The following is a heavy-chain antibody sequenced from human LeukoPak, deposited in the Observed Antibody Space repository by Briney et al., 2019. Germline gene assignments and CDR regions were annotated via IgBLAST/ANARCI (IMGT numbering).Heavy chain of an antibody. CDR3: ARDLYCSGGTCNQH. J-gene: IGHJ1*01. Sequence: PGGSLRLSCAASGFSVSSNYMSWVRQAPGKGLEWISVISVGGDTYYADSVKGRFTLSRDNSKNTAYLQLNSLRAEDTAVYYCARDLYCSGGTCNQHWGQGTLVTISS. D-gene: IGHD2-15*01. CDR2: ISVGGDT. V-gene: IGHV3-53*01. CDR1: GFSVSSNY.